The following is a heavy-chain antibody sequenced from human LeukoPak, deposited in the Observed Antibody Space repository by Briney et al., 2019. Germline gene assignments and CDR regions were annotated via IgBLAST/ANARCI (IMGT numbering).Heavy chain of an antibody. CDR3: ARDLPHYDILTGSPGTYAFDI. V-gene: IGHV4-59*01. CDR2: IYYSGST. CDR1: GGSISSYY. D-gene: IGHD3-9*01. J-gene: IGHJ3*02. Sequence: PSETLSLTCTVSGGSISSYYWSWIRQPPGKGLEWIGYIYYSGSTNYNPSLKSRVTISVDTSKNQFSLKLSSVTAADTAVYYCARDLPHYDILTGSPGTYAFDIWGQGTMVTVSS.